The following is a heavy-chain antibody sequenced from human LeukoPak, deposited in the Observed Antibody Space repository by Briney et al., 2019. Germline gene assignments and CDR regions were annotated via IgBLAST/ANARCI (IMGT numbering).Heavy chain of an antibody. V-gene: IGHV1-46*01. J-gene: IGHJ4*02. CDR1: GYTFTSYY. Sequence: ASVKVSCKASGYTFTSYYIHWVRQAPGQGLEWMGMIYPRDGSTSYAQKFQGRVTVTRDTSTSTVHMELSGLRSEDTAVYYCARDQEGFDYWGQGTLDTVSS. CDR3: ARDQEGFDY. CDR2: IYPRDGST.